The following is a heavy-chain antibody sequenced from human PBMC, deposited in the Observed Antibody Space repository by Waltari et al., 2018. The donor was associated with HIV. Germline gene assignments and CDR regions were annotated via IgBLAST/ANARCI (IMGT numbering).Heavy chain of an antibody. D-gene: IGHD2-15*01. Sequence: QVQLQESGPGLVKPSDTLSLTRAFSGYPITSGYYWGWIRRPTGKGLDWIGSIDLSGSTHYIPSLKCRVTLSVATSKNPFSLKLNYVTAADWSVYYWAGEVGYCSGGTCYSGWFDPWGQGTLVTVSS. CDR3: AGEVGYCSGGTCYSGWFDP. J-gene: IGHJ5*02. V-gene: IGHV4-38-2*01. CDR1: GYPITSGYY. CDR2: IDLSGST.